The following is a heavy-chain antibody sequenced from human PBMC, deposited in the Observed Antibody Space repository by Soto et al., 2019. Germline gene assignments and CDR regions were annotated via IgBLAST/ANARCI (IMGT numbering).Heavy chain of an antibody. V-gene: IGHV3-21*01. J-gene: IGHJ4*02. CDR2: ISSSSSYI. CDR1: GFTFSSYS. D-gene: IGHD3-3*01. Sequence: GGSLRLSCAASGFTFSSYSMNWVRQAPGKGLEWVSSISSSSSYIYYADSVKGRFTISRDNAKNSLYLQMNSLRAEDTAVYYCARDHEGDFWSGYFWFDYWGQGTLVTVSS. CDR3: ARDHEGDFWSGYFWFDY.